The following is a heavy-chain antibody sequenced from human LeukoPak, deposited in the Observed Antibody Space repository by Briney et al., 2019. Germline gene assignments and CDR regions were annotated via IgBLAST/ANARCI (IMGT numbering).Heavy chain of an antibody. CDR3: AKEAGPRYFDSLPINY. Sequence: GASVKVSCKASGYTINSYAMNWVRQAPGQGLEWMGWINPNSGGTNYAQNFQGRFTMTRDTSISTAYMELSRLRSDDTAVYYCAKEAGPRYFDSLPINYWGQGTLVTVSS. J-gene: IGHJ4*02. CDR2: INPNSGGT. V-gene: IGHV1-2*02. D-gene: IGHD3-9*01. CDR1: GYTINSYA.